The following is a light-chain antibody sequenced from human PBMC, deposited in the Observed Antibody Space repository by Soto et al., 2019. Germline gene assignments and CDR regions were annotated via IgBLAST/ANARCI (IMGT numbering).Light chain of an antibody. CDR2: DVS. Sequence: QSALTQPASVSGSPGQSITISCTGSSRDIGGYNFVSWYRQHPGKAPKLMIYDVSNRPSGVSNRFSGSKSGNTASLTISGLQAEDEADYYCSSYTSSSTLAIFGGGPSSPS. J-gene: IGLJ2*01. CDR3: SSYTSSSTLAI. CDR1: SRDIGGYNF. V-gene: IGLV2-14*01.